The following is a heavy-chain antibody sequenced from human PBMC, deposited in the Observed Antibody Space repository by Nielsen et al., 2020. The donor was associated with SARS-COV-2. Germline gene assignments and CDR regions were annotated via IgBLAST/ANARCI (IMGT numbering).Heavy chain of an antibody. V-gene: IGHV3-23*01. J-gene: IGHJ4*02. D-gene: IGHD2/OR15-2a*01. CDR2: IGAGGDNI. CDR3: ARNYHNSSTFPTVFDY. Sequence: GESLKISCAASGFTFSRHAMNWVRQAPGKGLEWVSIIGAGGDNIYYADSVKGRFTISRDNSKNTLYLQINSPRADDTAVYYCARNYHNSSTFPTVFDYWGQGIQVTVSS. CDR1: GFTFSRHA.